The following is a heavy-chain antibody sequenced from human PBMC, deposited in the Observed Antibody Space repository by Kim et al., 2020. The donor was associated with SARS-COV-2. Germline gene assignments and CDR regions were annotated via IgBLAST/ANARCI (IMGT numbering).Heavy chain of an antibody. J-gene: IGHJ6*02. CDR3: TRVRAYSGSLLQQYYYYGMDV. CDR1: GFTFGDYA. V-gene: IGHV3-49*03. CDR2: IRSKAYGGTT. Sequence: GGSLRLSCTASGFTFGDYAMSWFRQAPGKGLEWVGFIRSKAYGGTTEYAASVKGRFTISRDDSKSIAYLQMNSLKTEDTAVYYCTRVRAYSGSLLQQYYYYGMDVWGQGTTVTVSS. D-gene: IGHD1-26*01.